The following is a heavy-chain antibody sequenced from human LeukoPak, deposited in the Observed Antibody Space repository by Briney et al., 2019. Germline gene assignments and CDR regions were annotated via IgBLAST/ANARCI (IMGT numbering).Heavy chain of an antibody. CDR2: IIPIFGTA. Sequence: SVKVSCKASGGTFSSYAISWVRQAPGQGLEWMGRIIPIFGTANYAQKFQGRVTITTDESTSTAYMELSSLRSEDTAVYYCARFICSSTSCYANACDIWGQGTMVTVSS. J-gene: IGHJ3*02. D-gene: IGHD2-2*01. CDR1: GGTFSSYA. V-gene: IGHV1-69*05. CDR3: ARFICSSTSCYANACDI.